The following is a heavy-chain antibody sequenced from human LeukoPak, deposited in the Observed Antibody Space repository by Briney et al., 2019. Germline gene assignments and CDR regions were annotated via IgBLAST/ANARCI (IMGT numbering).Heavy chain of an antibody. Sequence: PSETLSLTCTVSGGSISSYYWSWIRQPPGKGLEWIGYISYSGSTNYNPSLKSRVTISVYTSNNQFSLKLSSVTAADTAMYYCARDQQWLGLDYWGQGTLVTVSS. J-gene: IGHJ4*02. V-gene: IGHV4-59*01. CDR1: GGSISSYY. D-gene: IGHD6-19*01. CDR2: ISYSGST. CDR3: ARDQQWLGLDY.